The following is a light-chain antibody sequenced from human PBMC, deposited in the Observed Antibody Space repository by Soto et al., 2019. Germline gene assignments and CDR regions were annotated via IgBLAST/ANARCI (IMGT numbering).Light chain of an antibody. CDR2: AFT. Sequence: QSVLTQPPSGSGAPGQRVTISCAGSSTNIGAGYDVHWYQHLPGTPPKLLILAFTNRPSGVSDRFSGSRSGTSASLTIAGLQPEDEADYYCQSFDNSLSGSGVFGGGTKVTVL. J-gene: IGLJ3*02. V-gene: IGLV1-40*01. CDR1: STNIGAGYD. CDR3: QSFDNSLSGSGV.